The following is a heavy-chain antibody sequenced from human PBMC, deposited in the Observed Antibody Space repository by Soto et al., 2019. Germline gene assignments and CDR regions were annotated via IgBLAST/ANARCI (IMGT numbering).Heavy chain of an antibody. CDR1: GGTFSSYT. V-gene: IGHV1-69*08. J-gene: IGHJ4*02. D-gene: IGHD3-22*01. Sequence: QVQLVQSGAEVKKPGSSVKVSCKASGGTFSSYTISWVRQAPGQGLEWMGRIIPILGIANYAQKFQGRVTITAEKSTGTAYMELSSLRSEDTAVYYCARDQGYYYDSSGYYYLDYWGQGTLVTVSS. CDR2: IIPILGIA. CDR3: ARDQGYYYDSSGYYYLDY.